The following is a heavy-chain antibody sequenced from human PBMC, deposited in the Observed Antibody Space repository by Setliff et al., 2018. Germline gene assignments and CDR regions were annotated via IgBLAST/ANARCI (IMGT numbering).Heavy chain of an antibody. V-gene: IGHV4-59*08. D-gene: IGHD3-10*01. Sequence: SETLSLTCNVSGGSISSYYWTWIRQPPGKGLEWIGYFYHSGSTNYNPSLKGRVTVTSDTSRNQLSLKLTSVSAADTAIYYCARSSYYASGNSHNYYMDVWGKGTAVTVSS. CDR1: GGSISSYY. CDR2: FYHSGST. J-gene: IGHJ6*03. CDR3: ARSSYYASGNSHNYYMDV.